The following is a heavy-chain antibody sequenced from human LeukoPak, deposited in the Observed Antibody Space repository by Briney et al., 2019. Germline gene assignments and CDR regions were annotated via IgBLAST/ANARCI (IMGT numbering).Heavy chain of an antibody. V-gene: IGHV4-39*01. CDR1: GGSISSSSYY. D-gene: IGHD3-10*01. J-gene: IGHJ4*02. Sequence: SETLSLTCAVSGGSISSSSYYWGWIRQPPGKGLEWIGSIYYSVSPYYNPSLKSRVTISVDTSKNQFSLKLSSVTAADTAVYYCARKAATRSIDYWGQGTLVTGSS. CDR2: IYYSVSP. CDR3: ARKAATRSIDY.